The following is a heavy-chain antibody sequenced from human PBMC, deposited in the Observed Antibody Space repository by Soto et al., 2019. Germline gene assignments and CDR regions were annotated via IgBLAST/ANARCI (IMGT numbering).Heavy chain of an antibody. Sequence: QLQLQESGPGLVKPSETLSLTCTVSGDSVTISDYYWGWIRQAPGKGLEWIGSIHYSGCTYYNPSLKSRVTISGDTSKKQFSLKLTSVTAADAAVYYCAAHDSGGYYAEYWGQGTLVTVSA. CDR2: IHYSGCT. D-gene: IGHD3-22*01. V-gene: IGHV4-39*01. CDR3: AAHDSGGYYAEY. J-gene: IGHJ4*02. CDR1: GDSVTISDYY.